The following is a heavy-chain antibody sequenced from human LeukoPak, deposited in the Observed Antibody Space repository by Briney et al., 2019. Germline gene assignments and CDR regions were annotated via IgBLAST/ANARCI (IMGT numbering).Heavy chain of an antibody. Sequence: ASVKVSCKASGYTFTSYDINWVRQATGQGLEWMGWMNPNSGNTGYAQKFQGRVTITRNTSISTAYMELSSLRSEDTAVYYCARGRAYSSGWYGVYWGQGTLVTVSS. J-gene: IGHJ4*02. CDR2: MNPNSGNT. CDR3: ARGRAYSSGWYGVY. V-gene: IGHV1-8*03. CDR1: GYTFTSYD. D-gene: IGHD6-19*01.